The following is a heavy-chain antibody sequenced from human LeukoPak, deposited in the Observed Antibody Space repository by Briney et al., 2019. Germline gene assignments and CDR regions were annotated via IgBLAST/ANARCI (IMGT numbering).Heavy chain of an antibody. Sequence: GGSLRLSCAASGLTFSTYSMNWVRQAPGKGLEWVSFISTGSSTIYYADSVKGRFTMSRDNAKNSLYLQMNSLRDEDTAVYYCARVAEIQLWLRSAFDYWGEGTLVTVSS. V-gene: IGHV3-48*02. J-gene: IGHJ4*02. D-gene: IGHD5-18*01. CDR3: ARVAEIQLWLRSAFDY. CDR2: ISTGSSTI. CDR1: GLTFSTYS.